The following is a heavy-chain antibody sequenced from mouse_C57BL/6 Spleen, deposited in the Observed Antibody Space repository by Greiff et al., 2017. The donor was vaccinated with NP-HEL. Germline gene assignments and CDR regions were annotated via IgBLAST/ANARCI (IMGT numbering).Heavy chain of an antibody. D-gene: IGHD1-2*01. J-gene: IGHJ2*01. V-gene: IGHV3-2*02. Sequence: EVQGVESGPGLVKPSQSLSLTCTVTGYSITSGYGWNWIRQFPGNKLEWMGYISYSGSTNYNPSLKSRISITRDTSKNQFFLQLNSVTTEDTATYYCARTAGVKYWGQGTTLTVSS. CDR1: GYSITSGYG. CDR2: ISYSGST. CDR3: ARTAGVKY.